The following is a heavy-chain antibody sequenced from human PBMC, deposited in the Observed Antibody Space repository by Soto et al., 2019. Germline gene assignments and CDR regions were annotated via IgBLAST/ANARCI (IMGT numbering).Heavy chain of an antibody. CDR2: IYYSRST. Sequence: SLTCTVSGRSISSYYWSWIRQPPATGLEWIGYIYYSRSTNYNLSLKSRVTISVDTSKNQFSLKLSSVTAADTAVYYCARCGMVRPPNYDYYYGMDVWGQGTTVTVSS. V-gene: IGHV4-59*01. J-gene: IGHJ6*02. CDR3: ARCGMVRPPNYDYYYGMDV. D-gene: IGHD3-10*01. CDR1: GRSISSYY.